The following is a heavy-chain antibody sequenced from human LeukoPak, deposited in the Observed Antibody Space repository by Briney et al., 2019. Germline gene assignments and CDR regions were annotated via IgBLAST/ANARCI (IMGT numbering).Heavy chain of an antibody. CDR3: AKDSSGYYTRWYYYYYMDV. V-gene: IGHV3-43*02. Sequence: GGSLRLSCAASGFTFDDYAMHWVRQAAGKGLEWVSLISGDGGSTSYADSVKGRSTISRDNSKNSLYLQMNSLRTEDTALYYCAKDSSGYYTRWYYYYYMDVWGKGTTVTVSS. J-gene: IGHJ6*03. CDR1: GFTFDDYA. CDR2: ISGDGGST. D-gene: IGHD3-22*01.